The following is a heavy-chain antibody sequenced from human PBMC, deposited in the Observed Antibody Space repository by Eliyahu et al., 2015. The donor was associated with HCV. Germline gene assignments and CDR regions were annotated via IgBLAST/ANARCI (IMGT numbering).Heavy chain of an antibody. CDR1: GFTFSSYS. D-gene: IGHD3-10*01. CDR3: ARDRDN. V-gene: IGHV3-21*01. J-gene: IGHJ4*02. CDR2: ISSSSSYI. Sequence: EVQLVESGGGLVKPGGSLRLSCAASGFTFSSYSMNWVVRPAPGGGEWVSSISSSSSYIYYADSVKGRFTISRDNAKNSLYLQMNSLRAEDTAVYYCARDRDNWGQGTLVTVSS.